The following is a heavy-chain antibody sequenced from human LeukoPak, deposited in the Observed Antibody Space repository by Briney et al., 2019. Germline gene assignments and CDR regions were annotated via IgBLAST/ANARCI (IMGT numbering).Heavy chain of an antibody. V-gene: IGHV3-74*01. J-gene: IGHJ6*03. CDR3: ARVRSSGWYDIGYMDV. Sequence: PGGSLRLSCAASGFTVSSNEMSWVRQAPGKGLEWVSRINSDGSSTSYADSVKGRFTISRDNAKNTLYLQMNSLRAEDTAVYYCARVRSSGWYDIGYMDVWGKGTTVTVSS. D-gene: IGHD6-19*01. CDR2: INSDGSST. CDR1: GFTVSSNE.